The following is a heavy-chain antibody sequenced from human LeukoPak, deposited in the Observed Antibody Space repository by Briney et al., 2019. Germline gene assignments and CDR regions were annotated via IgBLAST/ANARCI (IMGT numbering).Heavy chain of an antibody. D-gene: IGHD6-13*01. Sequence: QAGGSLRLSCAASGFTFSSNYMSWVRQAPGKGLEWVSVIYSGGSTYYSDSVKGRFTISRDNSKNTLYLQMNSLRAEDTAIYYCAKVRHSSSWPEGRYYFHYWAQGTLVPVSS. CDR2: IYSGGST. CDR1: GFTFSSNY. J-gene: IGHJ4*02. CDR3: AKVRHSSSWPEGRYYFHY. V-gene: IGHV3-53*01.